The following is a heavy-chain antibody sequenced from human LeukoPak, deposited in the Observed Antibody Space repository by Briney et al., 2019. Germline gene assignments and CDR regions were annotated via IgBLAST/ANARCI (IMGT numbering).Heavy chain of an antibody. J-gene: IGHJ4*02. V-gene: IGHV3-23*01. CDR1: AFIFSGHW. Sequence: GGSLRLSCEGSAFIFSGHWMNWVRQTPGKGLEWVSTISGSGGSTYYADSVKGRFTIPRDNSKNTLHLQMNSLRAEDTAVYYCAKSAYYDSSGFYREYYFDYWGQGTLVTVSS. CDR3: AKSAYYDSSGFYREYYFDY. CDR2: ISGSGGST. D-gene: IGHD3-22*01.